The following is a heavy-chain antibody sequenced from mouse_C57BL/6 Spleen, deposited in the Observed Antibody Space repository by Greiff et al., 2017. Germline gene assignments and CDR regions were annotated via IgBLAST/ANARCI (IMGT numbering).Heavy chain of an antibody. J-gene: IGHJ2*01. V-gene: IGHV1-80*01. CDR3: ARKDWYYFDY. CDR2: IFPGDGDT. D-gene: IGHD4-1*01. CDR1: GYAFSSYW. Sequence: VQRVESGAELVKPGASVKISCKASGYAFSSYWMNWVKQRPGKGLEWIGQIFPGDGDTNYNGKFKGKATLTAEKSSSTAYMQRSSLTSEDSAVYCCARKDWYYFDYWGQGTTLTVSS.